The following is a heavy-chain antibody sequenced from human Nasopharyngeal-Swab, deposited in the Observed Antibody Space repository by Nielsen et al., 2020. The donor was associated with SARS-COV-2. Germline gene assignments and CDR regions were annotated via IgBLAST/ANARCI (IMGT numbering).Heavy chain of an antibody. J-gene: IGHJ6*03. CDR1: GFTVSSNY. D-gene: IGHD2-2*01. Sequence: GESLKISCAASGFTVSSNYMHWVRQAPGEGLEWVSAFYSGGTTYYADSVKGRVTISRDNSNNTVYLQMNSLRAEDTAVYYRARGSTVSSYYHYMDVWGKGTTVTVSS. CDR3: ARGSTVSSYYHYMDV. CDR2: FYSGGTT. V-gene: IGHV3-66*01.